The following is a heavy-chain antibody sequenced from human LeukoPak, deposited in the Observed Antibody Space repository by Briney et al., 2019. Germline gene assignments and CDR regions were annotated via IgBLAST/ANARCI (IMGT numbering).Heavy chain of an antibody. Sequence: SETLSLTCTVSGDSISSGSYYWSWIRQPAGTGLEWIGRIYTSGSTNYNPSLKSRVTISVDTSKNQFSLKLSSVTAADTAVYYCARVSMVRGMDVWGQGTTVTVSS. V-gene: IGHV4-61*02. J-gene: IGHJ6*02. CDR1: GDSISSGSYY. D-gene: IGHD3-10*01. CDR3: ARVSMVRGMDV. CDR2: IYTSGST.